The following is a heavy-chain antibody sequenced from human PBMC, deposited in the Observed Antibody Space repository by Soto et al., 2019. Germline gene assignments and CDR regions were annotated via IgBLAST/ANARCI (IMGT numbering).Heavy chain of an antibody. Sequence: GGSLRLSCAASGFTLGTSPMSWVRQSPGRGLVWVSATHDSGGGTYYADSVKGRFTISRDNAKNTLYLQMNSLRAEDTAVYYCTREDFPSHTLGATLAYWGQGIMVTVSS. CDR2: THDSGGGT. D-gene: IGHD1-26*01. J-gene: IGHJ4*02. CDR1: GFTLGTSP. V-gene: IGHV3-23*01. CDR3: TREDFPSHTLGATLAY.